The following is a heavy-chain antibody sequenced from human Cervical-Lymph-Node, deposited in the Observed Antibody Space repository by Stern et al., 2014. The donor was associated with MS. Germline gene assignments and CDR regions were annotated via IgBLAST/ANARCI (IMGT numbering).Heavy chain of an antibody. Sequence: QLQLQESGPGLVKPSETLSLTCTVSGGFISSSTYYWAWIRQPPGKGLEWIGNIYYSGFTYYNPSLKSRVTISVDMSKNQFSLKLSSVTAADTAIYYCARHDSVPRPSQLYSARDRGPGYFDYWGQGTLVTVSS. CDR2: IYYSGFT. CDR1: GGFISSSTYY. D-gene: IGHD1-26*01. CDR3: ARHDSVPRPSQLYSARDRGPGYFDY. V-gene: IGHV4-39*01. J-gene: IGHJ4*02.